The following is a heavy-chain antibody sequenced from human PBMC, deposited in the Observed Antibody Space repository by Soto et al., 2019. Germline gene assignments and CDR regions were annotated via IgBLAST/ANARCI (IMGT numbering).Heavy chain of an antibody. CDR1: GDSVSSNSYY. D-gene: IGHD6-13*01. V-gene: IGHV4-61*01. J-gene: IGHJ6*02. Sequence: QVQLQESGPRLVKPSETLSLTCTVSGDSVSSNSYYWSWIRQPPGKGLEFIGYIYYSGSTNYNPSLKSRVTISLDTSKNQYSLRLSSVTAADTAVYYCARAWKQPWGGMDAWGPGTTVTVSS. CDR2: IYYSGST. CDR3: ARAWKQPWGGMDA.